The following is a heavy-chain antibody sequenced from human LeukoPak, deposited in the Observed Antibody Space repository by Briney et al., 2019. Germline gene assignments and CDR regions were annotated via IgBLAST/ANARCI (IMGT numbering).Heavy chain of an antibody. J-gene: IGHJ5*02. CDR3: ARDESDCSSTSCYGP. CDR2: ISYDGSNK. Sequence: GGSLRLSCAASGFTFSSYAMPWVRQAPGKGLEWVAVISYDGSNKYYADSVKGRFTISRDNSKNTLYLQMNGLRAEDTAVYYCARDESDCSSTSCYGPWGQGTLVTVSS. D-gene: IGHD2-2*01. V-gene: IGHV3-30-3*01. CDR1: GFTFSSYA.